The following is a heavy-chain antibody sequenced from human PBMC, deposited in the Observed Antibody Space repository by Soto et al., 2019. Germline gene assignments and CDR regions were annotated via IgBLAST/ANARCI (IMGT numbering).Heavy chain of an antibody. V-gene: IGHV3-48*01. D-gene: IGHD3-10*01. Sequence: EVQLVESGGGLVQPGGSLRLSCAASGFTFSSYSMNWVRQAPGKGLEWVSYISSSSSTIYYADSVKGRFTISRDNAKNSLYLQMNSLRAEDTAVYYCARVCFDVVRGVFISASNDAFDIWGQGTMVTVSS. J-gene: IGHJ3*02. CDR3: ARVCFDVVRGVFISASNDAFDI. CDR2: ISSSSSTI. CDR1: GFTFSSYS.